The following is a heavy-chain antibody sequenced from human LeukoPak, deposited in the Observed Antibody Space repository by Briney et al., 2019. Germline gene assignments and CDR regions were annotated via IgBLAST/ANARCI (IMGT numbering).Heavy chain of an antibody. CDR2: IYYSGST. Sequence: SETLSLTCTVPGGSISSYYWSWIRQPPGKGLEWIGYIYYSGSTNYNPSLKSRVTISVDTSKNQFSLKLSSVTAADTAVYYCASSIAVAGPGYFDYWGQGTLVTVSS. J-gene: IGHJ4*02. CDR3: ASSIAVAGPGYFDY. CDR1: GGSISSYY. D-gene: IGHD6-19*01. V-gene: IGHV4-59*08.